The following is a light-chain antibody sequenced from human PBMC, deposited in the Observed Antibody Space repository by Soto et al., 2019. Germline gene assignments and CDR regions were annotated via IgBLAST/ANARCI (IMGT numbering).Light chain of an antibody. V-gene: IGLV2-23*02. CDR2: EVS. Sequence: QSALTQPASVSGSPGQSITISCTGTSSDVGSYNLVSWYQQHPGKAPKLIIYEVSARPSGVSHRFSGSKTGTTASLTISGLQAEDESDYYCCSYATPRLFGGGTKLTVL. CDR1: SSDVGSYNL. J-gene: IGLJ2*01. CDR3: CSYATPRL.